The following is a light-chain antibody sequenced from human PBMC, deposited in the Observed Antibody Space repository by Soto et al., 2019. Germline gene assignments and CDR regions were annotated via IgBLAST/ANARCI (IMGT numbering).Light chain of an antibody. Sequence: EIVMTQSPATLSVSPGERATLSCRASQSVSGNLAWYQQKPGQAPRLLIYGASTRATGIPARFSGSGSGTEFTLTISSLQSEDFAFYYFQQYNNWPPWTFGQGTKVEIK. CDR1: QSVSGN. CDR3: QQYNNWPPWT. V-gene: IGKV3-15*01. J-gene: IGKJ1*01. CDR2: GAS.